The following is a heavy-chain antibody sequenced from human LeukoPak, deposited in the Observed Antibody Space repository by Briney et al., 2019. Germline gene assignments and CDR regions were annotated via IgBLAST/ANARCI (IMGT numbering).Heavy chain of an antibody. CDR1: GDSVSSNSAA. Sequence: SQTLSLTCAISGDSVSSNSAAWNWIRQSPSRGLEWLGRTYYRSEWYNDYAVSVKSRITINPDTSKNQFSLQLNSVTPEDTAVYYCARDSGPTVTTYYYYGMDVWGQGATVTVSS. V-gene: IGHV6-1*01. CDR3: ARDSGPTVTTYYYYGMDV. J-gene: IGHJ6*02. CDR2: TYYRSEWYN. D-gene: IGHD4-17*01.